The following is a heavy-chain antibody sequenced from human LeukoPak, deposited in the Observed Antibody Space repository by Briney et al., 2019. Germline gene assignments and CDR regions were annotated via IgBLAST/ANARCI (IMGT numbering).Heavy chain of an antibody. J-gene: IGHJ5*02. Sequence: GGSLRLSCAASGFTFGSYAMSWGRPAPGKRLEWVSAISDSGGSTYYADSVKGRFTISRDNSKNTLYLQMNSLRAEDTAVYYCAKSPDEYCSGGSCYSGSDWFDPWGQGTLVTVSS. CDR1: GFTFGSYA. V-gene: IGHV3-23*01. D-gene: IGHD2-15*01. CDR2: ISDSGGST. CDR3: AKSPDEYCSGGSCYSGSDWFDP.